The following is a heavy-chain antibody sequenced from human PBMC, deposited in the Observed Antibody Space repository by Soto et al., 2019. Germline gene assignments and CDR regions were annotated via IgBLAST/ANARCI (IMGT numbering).Heavy chain of an antibody. CDR3: ARDLEPYGIAARHWYFDL. Sequence: QVQLVQSGAEVKKPGASVKVSCKASGYTFTSYGISWVRQAPGQGLEWMGWISAYNGNTNYAQKLQGRVTMTTDTSTSTAYMELRSLRSDDTAVYYCARDLEPYGIAARHWYFDLWGRGTLVTVSS. D-gene: IGHD6-6*01. J-gene: IGHJ2*01. CDR1: GYTFTSYG. CDR2: ISAYNGNT. V-gene: IGHV1-18*01.